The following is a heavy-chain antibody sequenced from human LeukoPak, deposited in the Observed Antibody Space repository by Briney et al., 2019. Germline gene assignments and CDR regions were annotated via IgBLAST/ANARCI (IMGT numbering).Heavy chain of an antibody. CDR2: IIPIFGTA. J-gene: IGHJ6*02. CDR1: GGTFSSYA. V-gene: IGHV1-69*13. Sequence: SVKVSCKASGGTFSSYAISWVRQAPGQGLEWMGGIIPIFGTANYAQKFQGRVTITADESTSTAYMELSRLRSDDTAVYYCASTYCSSTSCYTIDNYGMDVWGQGTTVTVSS. CDR3: ASTYCSSTSCYTIDNYGMDV. D-gene: IGHD2-2*02.